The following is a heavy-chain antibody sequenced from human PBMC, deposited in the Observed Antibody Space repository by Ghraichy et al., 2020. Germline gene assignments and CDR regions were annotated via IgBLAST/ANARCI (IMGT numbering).Heavy chain of an antibody. CDR2: ISGDGDTT. CDR3: ALYTVNFDF. Sequence: GGSLRLSCAASGFTFCSYAMSWVRQAPGKGLEWVSAISGDGDTTYHADSVKGRFTFSRDNSGNTLYLQMNSLRAEDTAVYYCALYTVNFDFWGQGTLVTVSS. D-gene: IGHD2-2*02. J-gene: IGHJ4*02. CDR1: GFTFCSYA. V-gene: IGHV3-23*01.